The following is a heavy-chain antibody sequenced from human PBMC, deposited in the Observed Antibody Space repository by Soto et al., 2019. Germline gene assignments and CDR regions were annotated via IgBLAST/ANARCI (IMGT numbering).Heavy chain of an antibody. CDR2: ISWNSGSI. CDR3: AKDILGGRYCSGGSCNYWYFDL. V-gene: IGHV3-9*01. Sequence: EVQLVESGGGLVQPGRSLRLSCAASGFTFDDYAMHWVRQAPGKGLEWVSGISWNSGSIGYADSVKGRFTISRDNAKNSLYLQMNSLRAEDTALYYCAKDILGGRYCSGGSCNYWYFDLWGRGTLVTVSS. D-gene: IGHD2-15*01. J-gene: IGHJ2*01. CDR1: GFTFDDYA.